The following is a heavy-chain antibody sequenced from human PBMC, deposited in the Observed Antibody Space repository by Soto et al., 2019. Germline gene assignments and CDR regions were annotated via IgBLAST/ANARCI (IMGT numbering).Heavy chain of an antibody. V-gene: IGHV4-30-4*01. D-gene: IGHD1-26*01. Sequence: SETLSLTCTVSGGSISSGDYYWSWIRQPPGKGLEWIGYIYYSGSTYYNPSLKSRVTISVDTPKNQFSLKLSSVTAADTAVYYCARDQWELLHVDYWGQGTLVTVSS. J-gene: IGHJ4*02. CDR3: ARDQWELLHVDY. CDR2: IYYSGST. CDR1: GGSISSGDYY.